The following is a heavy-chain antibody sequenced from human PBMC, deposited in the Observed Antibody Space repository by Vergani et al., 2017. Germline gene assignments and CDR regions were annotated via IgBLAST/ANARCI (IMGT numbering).Heavy chain of an antibody. D-gene: IGHD3-3*01. CDR1: GFTLSNYD. Sequence: QVHLVESGGGVVQRGGSLRLSCATSGFTLSNYDMQWIRQGPGKGLEFVAFIQFDGSNQYYADSVKGRFTLSRDFSKNTLYLQMNSLRTDDTATYYCARERIRLFGVVVHDAFDIWGQGTMVTVSS. V-gene: IGHV3-30*02. J-gene: IGHJ3*02. CDR2: IQFDGSNQ. CDR3: ARERIRLFGVVVHDAFDI.